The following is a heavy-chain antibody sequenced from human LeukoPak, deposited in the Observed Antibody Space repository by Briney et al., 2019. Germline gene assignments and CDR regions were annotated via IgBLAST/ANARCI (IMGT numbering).Heavy chain of an antibody. CDR1: AFTFSSYW. V-gene: IGHV3-7*04. D-gene: IGHD3-16*02. CDR2: IKQDGSEK. Sequence: RGSLRLSCAPSAFTFSSYWMSWVRHAPEKGLEWVANIKQDGSEKCYVDAVKGRFTISRENAKNSLYLQMNSLRAEDTAVYYCARADYVWGSYLIFDYWGQGTLVTVSS. J-gene: IGHJ4*02. CDR3: ARADYVWGSYLIFDY.